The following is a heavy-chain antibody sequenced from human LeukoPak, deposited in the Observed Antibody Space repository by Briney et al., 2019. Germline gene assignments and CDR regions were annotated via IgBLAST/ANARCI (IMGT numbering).Heavy chain of an antibody. V-gene: IGHV4-34*01. CDR2: INHSGST. D-gene: IGHD4-11*01. Sequence: SETLSLTCAVYGGSLSGYYWSWIRQPPGKGLEWIGEINHSGSTNYNPSLKSRVTMSVDTSKNQFSLKLSSVTAADTAVYYCARDSYSNYSYYYYYMDVWGKGTTVTVSS. CDR3: ARDSYSNYSYYYYYMDV. CDR1: GGSLSGYY. J-gene: IGHJ6*03.